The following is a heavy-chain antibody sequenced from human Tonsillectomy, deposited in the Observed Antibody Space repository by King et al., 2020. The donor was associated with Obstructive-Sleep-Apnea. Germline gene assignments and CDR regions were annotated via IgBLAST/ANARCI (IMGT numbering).Heavy chain of an antibody. CDR3: ARGEETYYSDY. CDR1: GGSISSGGYC. Sequence: VQLQESGPGLVKPSQTLSLTCTVSGGSISSGGYCWHWIRQHPGKGLEWLGYIFHSGSTYYNPSLKSRLGISVDTSKNQFSLKLRFVTAADTAVYYCARGEETYYSDYWGQGTLVTVSS. V-gene: IGHV4-31*03. D-gene: IGHD1-26*01. J-gene: IGHJ4*02. CDR2: IFHSGST.